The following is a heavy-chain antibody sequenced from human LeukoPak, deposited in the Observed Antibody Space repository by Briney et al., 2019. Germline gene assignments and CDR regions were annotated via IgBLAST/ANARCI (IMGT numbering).Heavy chain of an antibody. Sequence: GGSLRLSCVASGYTFSRYVIHWVRQAPGKGLEWVAVISKDGSDEYYADSVKGRFTVSRDTSKNSLYLQMNNLRGEDTAVYYCARAAPVRGVTFFDYWGQGTLITVSS. V-gene: IGHV3-30*04. CDR3: ARAAPVRGVTFFDY. D-gene: IGHD3-10*01. CDR2: ISKDGSDE. J-gene: IGHJ4*02. CDR1: GYTFSRYV.